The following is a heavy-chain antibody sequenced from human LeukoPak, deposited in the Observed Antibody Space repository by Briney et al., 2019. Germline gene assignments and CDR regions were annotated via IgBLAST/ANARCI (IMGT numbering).Heavy chain of an antibody. CDR2: IYYSGST. V-gene: IGHV4-39*01. CDR3: ARYEGSSPFDY. J-gene: IGHJ4*02. D-gene: IGHD1-26*01. Sequence: SETLSLTCTVSGGSISSSSYYWGWIRQPPGKGLEWIGSIYYSGSTYYNPSLKSRVTISVDTSKNQFSLKLSSVTAADTAVYYCARYEGSSPFDYWGQGTLVTVSS. CDR1: GGSISSSSYY.